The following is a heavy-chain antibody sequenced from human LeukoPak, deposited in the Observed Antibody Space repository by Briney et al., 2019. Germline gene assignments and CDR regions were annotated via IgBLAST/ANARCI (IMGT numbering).Heavy chain of an antibody. V-gene: IGHV4-61*02. CDR2: IYTSGST. Sequence: SETLSLTCTVSGGSISSGSYHWSWIRQPAGKGLEWIGRIYTSGSTNYNPSLKSRVTISGDTSKNQFSLKLSSVTAADTAVYYCVTAAVAVDYWGQGTLVTVSS. D-gene: IGHD6-19*01. CDR1: GGSISSGSYH. CDR3: VTAAVAVDY. J-gene: IGHJ4*02.